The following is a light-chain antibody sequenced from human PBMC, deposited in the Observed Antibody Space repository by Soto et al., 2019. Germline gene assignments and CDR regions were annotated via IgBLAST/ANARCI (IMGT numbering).Light chain of an antibody. V-gene: IGKV1-33*01. J-gene: IGKJ4*01. Sequence: DIQMTQSPSSLSASVGDRVTITCQASVDIDNYLNWYQQKPGQAPKLLIYVASNLEAGVPSRFSGSGSGTEYVFAISSLQPEDFATYYCEQNKNLPVTFGGGTKVE. CDR1: VDIDNY. CDR3: EQNKNLPVT. CDR2: VAS.